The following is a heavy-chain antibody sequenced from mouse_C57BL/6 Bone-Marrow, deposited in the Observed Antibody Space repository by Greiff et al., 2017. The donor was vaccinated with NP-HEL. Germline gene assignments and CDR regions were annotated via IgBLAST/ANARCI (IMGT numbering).Heavy chain of an antibody. Sequence: ESGPGLVKPSQSLSLTCSVTGYSITSGYYWNWIRQFPGNKLEWMGYISYDGSNNYNPSLKNRISITLDTSKNQFFLKLNSVTTEDTATYYCARGDGSSPYWYFAVWGTGTTVTVSS. D-gene: IGHD1-1*01. CDR2: ISYDGSN. CDR1: GYSITSGYY. CDR3: ARGDGSSPYWYFAV. J-gene: IGHJ1*03. V-gene: IGHV3-6*01.